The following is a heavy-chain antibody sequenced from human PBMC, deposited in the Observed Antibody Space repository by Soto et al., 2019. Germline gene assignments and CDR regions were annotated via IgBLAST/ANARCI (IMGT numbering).Heavy chain of an antibody. V-gene: IGHV4-59*08. CDR3: ARHSTDDSSGYGWFDP. J-gene: IGHJ5*02. Sequence: SETLSLTCTVSGDSISNYYWSWIRQAPGKGLEWIGNISYSGTTNSNPSLKSRVTISVDTSKNHFSLKLNSATAADTAVYYCARHSTDDSSGYGWFDPWGQGTLVTVSS. CDR2: ISYSGTT. D-gene: IGHD3-22*01. CDR1: GDSISNYY.